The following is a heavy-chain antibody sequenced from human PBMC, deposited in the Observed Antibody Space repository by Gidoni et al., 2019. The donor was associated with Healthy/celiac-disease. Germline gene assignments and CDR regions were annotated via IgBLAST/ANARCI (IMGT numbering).Heavy chain of an antibody. CDR1: GFTFSSYS. Sequence: EVQLVESGGGLVKPGGSLRLSCAASGFTFSSYSMNWVRQAPGKGLEWVSSISSSSSYIYYADSVKGRFTISRDNAKNSLYLQMNSLRAEDTAVYYCARDRDDYVWGSYRLDAFDIWGQGTMVTVSS. D-gene: IGHD3-16*02. CDR2: ISSSSSYI. V-gene: IGHV3-21*01. J-gene: IGHJ3*02. CDR3: ARDRDDYVWGSYRLDAFDI.